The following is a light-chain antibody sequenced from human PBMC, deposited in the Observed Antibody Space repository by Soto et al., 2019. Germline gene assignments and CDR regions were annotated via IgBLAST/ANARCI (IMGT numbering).Light chain of an antibody. J-gene: IGLJ3*02. CDR2: LEGSGSY. Sequence: QLVLTQSSSASASLGSSVKLTCTLSSWDSSNIIAWHHQQPGKAPRYLMKLEGSGSYNKGSVVPDRFSGSSSGAARYLTISNLQFEDDADYYCENWDSNTRVFGGGTKLTAL. CDR3: ENWDSNTRV. V-gene: IGLV4-60*02. CDR1: SWDSSNI.